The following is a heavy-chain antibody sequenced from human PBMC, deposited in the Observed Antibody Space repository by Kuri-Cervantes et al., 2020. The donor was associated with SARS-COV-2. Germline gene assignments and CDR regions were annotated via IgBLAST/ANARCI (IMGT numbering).Heavy chain of an antibody. Sequence: GESLKISCAASGFTFSSYWMSWVRQAPGKGLEWVSAISGSGGSTYYADSVKGRFTISRDNSKNTLYLQMNSLRAEDTAVYYCAKDLVGKYQLPNYFDYWDQGTLVTVSS. CDR2: ISGSGGST. V-gene: IGHV3-23*01. CDR1: GFTFSSYW. J-gene: IGHJ4*02. CDR3: AKDLVGKYQLPNYFDY. D-gene: IGHD2-2*01.